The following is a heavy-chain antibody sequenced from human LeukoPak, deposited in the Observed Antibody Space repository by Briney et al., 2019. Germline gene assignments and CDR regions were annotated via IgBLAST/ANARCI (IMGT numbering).Heavy chain of an antibody. CDR3: ARDPYDSSVY. V-gene: IGHV3-21*01. CDR1: GFTFSSNK. Sequence: GGSLRLSCAASGFTFSSNKINWVRKPPGKGREWVSSISSSSSYIYYADSVKGRFTISRDNAKNSLYLQMNSLRAEDTAVYYCARDPYDSSVYWGQGTLVTVSS. CDR2: ISSSSSYI. D-gene: IGHD3-22*01. J-gene: IGHJ4*02.